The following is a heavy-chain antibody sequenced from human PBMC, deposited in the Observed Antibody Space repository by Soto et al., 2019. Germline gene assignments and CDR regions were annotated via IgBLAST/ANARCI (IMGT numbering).Heavy chain of an antibody. CDR3: ARHMFAVAGLNWFDP. CDR1: GGSISSSSYY. Sequence: SETLSLTCTVSGGSISSSSYYWGWIRQPPGKGLEWIGSIYYSGSTYYNPSLKSRVTISVDTSKNQFSLKLSSVAAADTAVYYCARHMFAVAGLNWFDPWGQGTLVTVSS. V-gene: IGHV4-39*01. D-gene: IGHD6-19*01. CDR2: IYYSGST. J-gene: IGHJ5*02.